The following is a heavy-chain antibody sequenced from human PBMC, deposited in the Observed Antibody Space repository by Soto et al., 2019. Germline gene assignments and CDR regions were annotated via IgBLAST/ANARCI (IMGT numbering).Heavy chain of an antibody. Sequence: QVQLQESGPGLVKPSETLSLTCTVSGGSISSYYWSWIRQPPGKGLEWIGYIYYSGSTNYNPSLKSRVTISIDPSKNQFSLKLTSVTAADTAVYYCARDSADGPFFDYWGQGTLVTVSS. V-gene: IGHV4-59*01. D-gene: IGHD6-13*01. CDR1: GGSISSYY. CDR3: ARDSADGPFFDY. CDR2: IYYSGST. J-gene: IGHJ4*02.